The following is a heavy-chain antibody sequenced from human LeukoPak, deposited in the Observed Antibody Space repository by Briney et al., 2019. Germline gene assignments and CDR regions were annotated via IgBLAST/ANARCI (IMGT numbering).Heavy chain of an antibody. J-gene: IGHJ1*01. Sequence: ASVKVSCKASGGTFSSYAIRWVRQAPGQGLEWMGRIIPILGIANYAQKFQGRVTITADKSTSTAYMELSSLRSEDTAVYYCARVRPTYYYDSSGFSGEYFQHWGQGTLVTVSS. CDR3: ARVRPTYYYDSSGFSGEYFQH. CDR1: GGTFSSYA. V-gene: IGHV1-69*04. CDR2: IIPILGIA. D-gene: IGHD3-22*01.